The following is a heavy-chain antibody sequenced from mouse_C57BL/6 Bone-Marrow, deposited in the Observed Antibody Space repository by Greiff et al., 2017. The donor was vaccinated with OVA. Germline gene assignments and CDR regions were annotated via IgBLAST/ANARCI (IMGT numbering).Heavy chain of an antibody. CDR2: IDPETGGT. V-gene: IGHV1-15*01. Sequence: VQLQQSGAELVRPGASVTLSCKASGYTFTAYDMHWVKQTPVHGLDWIGAIDPETGGTAYNQKFKGKAILTADTSSSTAYMELRSLPSEDSAVDYCARGYRNNNAMDYGGRGTAVTGTS. D-gene: IGHD2-5*01. CDR1: GYTFTAYD. CDR3: ARGYRNNNAMDY. J-gene: IGHJ4*01.